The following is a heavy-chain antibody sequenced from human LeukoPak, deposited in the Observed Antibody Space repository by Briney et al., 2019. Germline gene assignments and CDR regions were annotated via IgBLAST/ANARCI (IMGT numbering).Heavy chain of an antibody. J-gene: IGHJ6*03. Sequence: PSETLSLTCTVSGYYISSGYYWGWIRQSPGKGLEWIGSIYHSGSTHYNPSLNSRVTISVDTSKNVFSLKVTSVTAADTALYYCAREDQYSGYDYSRWGSYYYMDVRGKGTTVTISS. CDR3: AREDQYSGYDYSRWGSYYYMDV. V-gene: IGHV4-38-2*02. D-gene: IGHD5-12*01. CDR2: IYHSGST. CDR1: GYYISSGYY.